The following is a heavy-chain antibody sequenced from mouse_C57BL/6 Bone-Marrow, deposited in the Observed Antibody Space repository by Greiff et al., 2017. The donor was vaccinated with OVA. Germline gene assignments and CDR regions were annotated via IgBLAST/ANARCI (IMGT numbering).Heavy chain of an antibody. CDR2: IDPSDSYT. CDR3: ARHRLVYYYGNCVDY. CDR1: GYTFTSYW. D-gene: IGHD1-1*01. Sequence: QVQLQQPGAELVRPGTSVTLSCKASGYTFTSYWMHWVKQRPGQGLEWIGVIDPSDSYTTYNQKFKGKATLTVDTSSSTAYMQLSSLTSEDSAVYYCARHRLVYYYGNCVDYWGQGTTLTVSS. J-gene: IGHJ2*01. V-gene: IGHV1-59*01.